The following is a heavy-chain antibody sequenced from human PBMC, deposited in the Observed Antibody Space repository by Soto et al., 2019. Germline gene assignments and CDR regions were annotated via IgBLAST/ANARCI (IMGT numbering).Heavy chain of an antibody. J-gene: IGHJ6*02. D-gene: IGHD2-2*02. Sequence: SETLSLTCTVSGGSISSGDYYWSWIRQPPGKGLEWFGYIYYSGSTYYNPSLKSRVTISVDTSKNQFSLKLSSVTAADTAVYYCARGEGYCISTSCYTSHGMDVWGQGTTVTVSS. V-gene: IGHV4-30-4*01. CDR1: GGSISSGDYY. CDR2: IYYSGST. CDR3: ARGEGYCISTSCYTSHGMDV.